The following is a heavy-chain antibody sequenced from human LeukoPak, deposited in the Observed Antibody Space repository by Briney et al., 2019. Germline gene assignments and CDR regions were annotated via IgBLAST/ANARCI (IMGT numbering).Heavy chain of an antibody. CDR2: IAFDGSKK. CDR1: GFTFSSDA. CDR3: AKVLRSVPERSFDY. V-gene: IGHV3-30*18. Sequence: GGSLRLSCVASGFTFSSDAMHWVRQAPGKGLEWVAFIAFDGSKKYYVDSVKGRFTISRDNSKNTLYLQMNSLRAEDTAVYYCAKVLRSVPERSFDYWGQGTLVTVSS. D-gene: IGHD1-1*01. J-gene: IGHJ4*02.